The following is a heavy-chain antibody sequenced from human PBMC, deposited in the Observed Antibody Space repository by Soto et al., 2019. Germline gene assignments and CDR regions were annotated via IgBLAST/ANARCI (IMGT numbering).Heavy chain of an antibody. V-gene: IGHV3-30*18. Sequence: GGSLRLSCAASGFSISDYGMEWVRQAPGKGLEWVALISYDGNNTYYADSVKGRFSISRDNSKDTLFLQMTGLRAEDTAVYYCAKGAGDRLSLGMDVWGQGTTVTVSS. J-gene: IGHJ6*02. CDR3: AKGAGDRLSLGMDV. CDR1: GFSISDYG. CDR2: ISYDGNNT. D-gene: IGHD1-26*01.